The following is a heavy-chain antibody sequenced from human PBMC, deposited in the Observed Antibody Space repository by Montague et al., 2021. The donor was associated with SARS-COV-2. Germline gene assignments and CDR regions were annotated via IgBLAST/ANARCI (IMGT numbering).Heavy chain of an antibody. CDR3: SRMGSPDQDY. J-gene: IGHJ4*02. D-gene: IGHD3-10*01. CDR1: GFTFSGAA. V-gene: IGHV3-73*01. Sequence: SLRLSCATSGFTFSGAAMHWVRQASGKGLEWVGRIRSKANGYATAYAASVTGRFTISRDDSKNTTILQMDSLRTEDTAIYYCSRMGSPDQDYWGQGTLVTVSS. CDR2: IRSKANGYAT.